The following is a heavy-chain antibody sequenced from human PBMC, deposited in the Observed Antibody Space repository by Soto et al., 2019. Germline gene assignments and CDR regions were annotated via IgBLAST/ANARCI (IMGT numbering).Heavy chain of an antibody. V-gene: IGHV1-69*13. CDR3: ARGAMANFDY. D-gene: IGHD5-18*01. CDR1: GGTFGSQG. J-gene: IGHJ4*02. Sequence: SVKVSCKASGGTFGSQGIAWVRQAPGQGLEWMGGFIAMLGTPTYAKKVQGRATISADESLTSSYLELRRLRSEDTGVYFCARGAMANFDYWGQGTVVTVSS. CDR2: FIAMLGTP.